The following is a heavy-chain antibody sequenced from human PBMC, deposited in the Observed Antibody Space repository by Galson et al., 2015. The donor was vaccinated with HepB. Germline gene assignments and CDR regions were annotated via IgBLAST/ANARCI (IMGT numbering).Heavy chain of an antibody. CDR2: IKQDGSQM. Sequence: SLRLSCAASDFTFRDYWMSWVRQAPGKELEWVANIKQDGSQMYYVDAVKGRFIISRDNAKNSLYLQMNSLRAEDTAVYYCAMPRWVLPYGMDVWGQGTTVTVSS. J-gene: IGHJ6*02. D-gene: IGHD1-26*01. CDR1: DFTFRDYW. CDR3: AMPRWVLPYGMDV. V-gene: IGHV3-7*01.